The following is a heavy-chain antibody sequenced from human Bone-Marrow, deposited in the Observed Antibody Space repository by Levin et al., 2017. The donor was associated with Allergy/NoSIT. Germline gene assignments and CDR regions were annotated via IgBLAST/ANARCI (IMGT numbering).Heavy chain of an antibody. D-gene: IGHD3-22*01. CDR2: IGTAGDT. CDR1: GFTFSSYD. J-gene: IGHJ4*02. CDR3: ARGIVAKTGFDY. Sequence: SGGSLRLSCAASGFTFSSYDMHWVRQATGNGLEWVSAIGTAGDTYYPGSVKGRFTISRENAKNSLYLQMNSLRAGDTAVYYCARGIVAKTGFDYWGQGTLVTVSS. V-gene: IGHV3-13*01.